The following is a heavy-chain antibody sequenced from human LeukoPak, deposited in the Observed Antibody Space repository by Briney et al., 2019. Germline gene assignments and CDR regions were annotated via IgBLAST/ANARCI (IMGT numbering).Heavy chain of an antibody. CDR3: ATGARRINIAVADSISQDFDY. D-gene: IGHD6-19*01. Sequence: VGSLRLSCAASGFTFSSYAMHWVRQAAGKGLEWVAVISYDGSNKYYADSVKGRFTISRDNTKNTLYLEMNTQRAEDTAVYYCATGARRINIAVADSISQDFDYWGQGTLVTVSS. CDR1: GFTFSSYA. J-gene: IGHJ4*02. V-gene: IGHV3-30*04. CDR2: ISYDGSNK.